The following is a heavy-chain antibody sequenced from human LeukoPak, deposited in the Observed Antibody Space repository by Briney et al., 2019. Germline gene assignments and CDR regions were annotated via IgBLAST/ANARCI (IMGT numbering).Heavy chain of an antibody. J-gene: IGHJ4*02. CDR2: ISYDGSSK. CDR1: GFTFSSYG. CDR3: ARAVADAIDY. V-gene: IGHV3-30*03. Sequence: GGSLRLSCAASGFTFSSYGMHWVRQAPGKGLEWVAVISYDGSSKYYADSVKGRFTISRDNSKNTLYLQMNGLRAEDTAVYYCARAVADAIDYWGQGTLVTVSS. D-gene: IGHD6-19*01.